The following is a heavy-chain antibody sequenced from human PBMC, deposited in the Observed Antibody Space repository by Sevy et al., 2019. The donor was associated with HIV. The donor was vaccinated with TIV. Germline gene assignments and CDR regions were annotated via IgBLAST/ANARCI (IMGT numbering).Heavy chain of an antibody. V-gene: IGHV4-59*01. D-gene: IGHD6-6*01. J-gene: IGHJ6*02. CDR3: ARETPSSGMDV. Sequence: SETLSLTCTVSGGSISSYYWSWIRQPPGKGLEWIGYIYYSGSTNYNPSLKSRVTISVDTSKNQFSLKLSSVTAADTAVYYCARETPSSGMDVWGQGTPVTVSS. CDR1: GGSISSYY. CDR2: IYYSGST.